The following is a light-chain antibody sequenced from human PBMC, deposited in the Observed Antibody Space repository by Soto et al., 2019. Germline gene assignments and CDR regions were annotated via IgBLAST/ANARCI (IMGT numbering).Light chain of an antibody. J-gene: IGKJ1*01. CDR1: QSVGNSQ. Sequence: PGERDRLSYRASQSVGNSQVAWYQQRRGLPPRLLIYGASNRATGIPDRFSGSGSGADFTLTISRLEPEDFAVYYCQQYGSSGTFCQVTKVDIK. CDR3: QQYGSSGT. V-gene: IGKV3-20*01. CDR2: GAS.